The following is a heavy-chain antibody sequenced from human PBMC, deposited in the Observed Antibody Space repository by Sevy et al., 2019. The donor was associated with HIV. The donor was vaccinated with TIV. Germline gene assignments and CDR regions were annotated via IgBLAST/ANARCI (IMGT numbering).Heavy chain of an antibody. CDR1: GFTFSIYT. J-gene: IGHJ4*02. V-gene: IGHV3-23*01. CDR2: FCFGGIKI. Sequence: GGSLRRSCAASGFTFSIYTMSWVRQAPGKGLEWVSTFCFGGIKIYYADSVKGRLTISRDNSWNRVYLQLNSLRADETAVYYCAREGCTQPHDYWGQGTLVTISS. CDR3: AREGCTQPHDY. D-gene: IGHD2-8*01.